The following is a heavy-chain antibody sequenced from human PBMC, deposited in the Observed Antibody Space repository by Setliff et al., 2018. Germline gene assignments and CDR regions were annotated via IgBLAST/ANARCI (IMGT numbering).Heavy chain of an antibody. V-gene: IGHV4-4*07. J-gene: IGHJ4*02. D-gene: IGHD6-13*01. CDR1: GGSISSYY. CDR2: IYTSGST. Sequence: SETLSLTCTVSGGSISSYYWSWIRQPAGKGLEWIGRIYTSGSTNYNPSLKSRVTISMDPSKNQFSLKLNSVTAADMAVYSCARGVAAAGPFDYWGQGTLVTVSS. CDR3: ARGVAAAGPFDY.